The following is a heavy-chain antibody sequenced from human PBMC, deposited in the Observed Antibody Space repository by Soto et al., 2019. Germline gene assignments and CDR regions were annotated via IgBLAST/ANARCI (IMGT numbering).Heavy chain of an antibody. V-gene: IGHV4-34*01. CDR2: INHSVST. CDR1: GGSFSGYY. Sequence: PSETLSLTCAVYGGSFSGYYWNWIREPPGKGLEWLGEINHSVSTNYNPSLKSRVTISVDTSKNQFSLKLSSVTAADTAVYYCAREHRITGTTGSRLGWFDPWGQGTLVTVSS. J-gene: IGHJ5*02. D-gene: IGHD1-7*01. CDR3: AREHRITGTTGSRLGWFDP.